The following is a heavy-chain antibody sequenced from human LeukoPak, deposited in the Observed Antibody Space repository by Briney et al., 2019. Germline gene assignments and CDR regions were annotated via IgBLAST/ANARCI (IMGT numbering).Heavy chain of an antibody. V-gene: IGHV3-53*01. Sequence: GGSLRLSCAVSGFTVSSNYMSWVRQAPGKGLEWVSVIYSGGSTYYADSVKGRFTISRDNSKNTLYLQMNSLRAEDTAVYYCARVSDGNNFDYWGQGTLVTVSS. CDR2: IYSGGST. J-gene: IGHJ4*02. CDR3: ARVSDGNNFDY. CDR1: GFTVSSNY.